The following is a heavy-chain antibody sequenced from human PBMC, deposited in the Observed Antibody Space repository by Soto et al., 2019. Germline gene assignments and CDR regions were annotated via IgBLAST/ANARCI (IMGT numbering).Heavy chain of an antibody. V-gene: IGHV4-59*08. Sequence: SETLSLTCTVSGGSISGYYWSWIRQPPGKGLEYIGYIYYSGSTNYNPSLKSRVTISVDTSKNQFSLKLSSVTAADTAVYYCARHDAGSYTNYWGQGTLVTVSS. CDR3: ARHDAGSYTNY. D-gene: IGHD3-10*01. CDR2: IYYSGST. J-gene: IGHJ4*02. CDR1: GGSISGYY.